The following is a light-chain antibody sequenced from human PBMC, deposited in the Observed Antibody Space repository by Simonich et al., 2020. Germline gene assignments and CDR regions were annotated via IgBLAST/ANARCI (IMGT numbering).Light chain of an antibody. Sequence: QSALTQPASVSGSPGQSITISCPGTSIDVGGYNYVSWYPQHPGKAPKRMIYDVSKRPSGVSKRFSGSKSGNTASLTISGLQAEDEADYYCSSYTSSSTSVFGGGTKLTVL. J-gene: IGLJ2*01. V-gene: IGLV2-14*01. CDR3: SSYTSSSTSV. CDR1: SIDVGGYNY. CDR2: DVS.